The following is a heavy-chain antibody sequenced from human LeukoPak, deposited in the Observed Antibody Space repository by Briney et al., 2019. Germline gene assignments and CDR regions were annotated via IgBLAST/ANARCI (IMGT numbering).Heavy chain of an antibody. CDR1: GYTLTELS. J-gene: IGHJ4*02. Sequence: ASVKVSCTVSGYTLTELSMHWVRQAPGKGLEWMGGFDPEDGGTIYAQKFQGRVTMTEDTSTDTAYMELSSLRSEDTAVYYCATSDRFNGEFDYWGQGTLVTVSS. V-gene: IGHV1-24*01. CDR3: ATSDRFNGEFDY. D-gene: IGHD3-10*01. CDR2: FDPEDGGT.